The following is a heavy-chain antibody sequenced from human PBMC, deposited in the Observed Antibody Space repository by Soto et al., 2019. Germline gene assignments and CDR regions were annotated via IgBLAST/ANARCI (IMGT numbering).Heavy chain of an antibody. D-gene: IGHD1-20*01. CDR1: GFTFGGAW. CDR3: ARDWYWAFDY. Sequence: EVQLVESGGGLVKPGGSLTLSCAAAGFTFGGAWMNWVRQSPGKELEWVVRIRKKTDGGTTDYAAPVKGRFTISRDDSKDTLYLQMNSLKTEDTAVYFCARDWYWAFDYWGQGSLVTVSS. CDR2: IRKKTDGGTT. V-gene: IGHV3-15*07. J-gene: IGHJ4*02.